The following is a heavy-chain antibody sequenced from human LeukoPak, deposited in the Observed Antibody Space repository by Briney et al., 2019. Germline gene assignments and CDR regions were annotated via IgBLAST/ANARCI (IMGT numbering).Heavy chain of an antibody. CDR2: ITGSGFST. J-gene: IGHJ4*02. CDR3: ANGPDCSSTSCYWSYFDY. Sequence: QSGGSLRLSCAASGFTFSNYAMSWVRQAPGKGLEWVSGITGSGFSTYYADSLKGRFTISRDNSKNTSYLQMNSLRAEDTAVYYCANGPDCSSTSCYWSYFDYWGRGTLVTVSS. V-gene: IGHV3-23*01. D-gene: IGHD2-2*01. CDR1: GFTFSNYA.